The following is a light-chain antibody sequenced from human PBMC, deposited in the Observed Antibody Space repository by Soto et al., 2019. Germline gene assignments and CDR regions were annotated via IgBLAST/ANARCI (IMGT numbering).Light chain of an antibody. CDR1: QSVSNNY. CDR2: GAS. CDR3: QQYNNWPPIT. Sequence: EIVWTQSPGTLSLSPGERATLSCRASQSVSNNYLAWYQQKPGQAPRLLIYGASNRATGIPDRFSGSGSGTDFTLTLSSLQSEDFAVYYCQQYNNWPPITFGQGTRLEIK. V-gene: IGKV3-20*01. J-gene: IGKJ5*01.